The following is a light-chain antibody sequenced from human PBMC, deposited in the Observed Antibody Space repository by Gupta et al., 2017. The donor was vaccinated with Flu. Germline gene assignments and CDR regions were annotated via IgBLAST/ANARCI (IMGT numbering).Light chain of an antibody. CDR1: QRVGSNY. CDR3: QQYADSRT. J-gene: IGKJ1*01. V-gene: IGKV3-20*01. Sequence: EIVLTQSPGTLSLSPGERATLSCRASQRVGSNYLAWFQHKPGQAPRLLISLASSRATGIPDRFSGSGSGTDFTLTISRLEPEDSAVYYWQQYADSRTFGQGTKVEVK. CDR2: LAS.